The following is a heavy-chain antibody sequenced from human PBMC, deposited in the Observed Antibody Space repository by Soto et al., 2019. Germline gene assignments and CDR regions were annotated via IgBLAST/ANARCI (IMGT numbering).Heavy chain of an antibody. CDR2: SYYSGTT. D-gene: IGHD3-3*01. V-gene: IGHV4-59*12. CDR3: ARVRDWFDP. Sequence: SEILSLTCTVSGGSMRNYFWTWIRQPPGKGLEWIGSSYYSGTTYFNPSLKSRATISVDTSKNQFSLRLTSVTAADTAVYYCARVRDWFDPWGQGTLVTVSS. J-gene: IGHJ5*02. CDR1: GGSMRNYF.